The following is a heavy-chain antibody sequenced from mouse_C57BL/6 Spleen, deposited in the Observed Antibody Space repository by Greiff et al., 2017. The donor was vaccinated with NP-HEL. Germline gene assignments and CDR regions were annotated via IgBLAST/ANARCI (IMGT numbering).Heavy chain of an antibody. CDR2: INPGSGGT. J-gene: IGHJ3*01. CDR1: GYAFTNYL. CDR3: ARKEANWVFAY. Sequence: VQLQQSGAELVRPGTSVKVSCKASGYAFTNYLIEWVKQRPGQGLEWIGVINPGSGGTNYNEKFKGKATLTADKSSSTAYMQLSSLTSEDSAVYFCARKEANWVFAYWGQGTLVTVSA. D-gene: IGHD4-1*01. V-gene: IGHV1-54*01.